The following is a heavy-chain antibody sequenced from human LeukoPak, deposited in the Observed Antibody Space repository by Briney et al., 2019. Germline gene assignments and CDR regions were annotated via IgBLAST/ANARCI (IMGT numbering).Heavy chain of an antibody. V-gene: IGHV1-69*04. Sequence: ASVKVSRKASGGTFSSYAISWVRQAPGQGLEWMGRIIPILGIANYAQKFQGRVTITADKSTSTAYMELSSLRSEDTAVYYCAVAFYSYGNPLPWGQGTLVTVSS. CDR2: IIPILGIA. CDR1: GGTFSSYA. CDR3: AVAFYSYGNPLP. J-gene: IGHJ5*02. D-gene: IGHD5-18*01.